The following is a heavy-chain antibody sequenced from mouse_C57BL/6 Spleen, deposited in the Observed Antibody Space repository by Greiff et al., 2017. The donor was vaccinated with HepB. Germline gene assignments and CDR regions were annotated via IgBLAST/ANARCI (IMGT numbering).Heavy chain of an antibody. CDR1: GYSITSGYY. J-gene: IGHJ1*03. Sequence: EVQRVESGPGLVKPSQSLSLTCSVTGYSITSGYYWNWIRQFPGNKLEWMGYISYDGSNNYNPSLKNRISITRDTSKNQFFLKLNSVTTEDTATYYCARELGYWYFDVWGTGTTVTVSS. CDR2: ISYDGSN. V-gene: IGHV3-6*01. CDR3: ARELGYWYFDV. D-gene: IGHD4-1*01.